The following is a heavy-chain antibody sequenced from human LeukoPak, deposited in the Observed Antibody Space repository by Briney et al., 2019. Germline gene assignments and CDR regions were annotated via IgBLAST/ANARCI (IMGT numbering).Heavy chain of an antibody. J-gene: IGHJ3*02. CDR2: IYYSGST. CDR1: GGSISRYY. D-gene: IGHD3-16*01. Sequence: SETLSLTCTVSGGSISRYYWSWIRQPPGKGLEWIGYIYYSGSTNYNPSLKSRVTISVDTSKNQFSLKLSSVTAADTAVYYCASQGGAFDIWGQGTMVTVSS. CDR3: ASQGGAFDI. V-gene: IGHV4-59*08.